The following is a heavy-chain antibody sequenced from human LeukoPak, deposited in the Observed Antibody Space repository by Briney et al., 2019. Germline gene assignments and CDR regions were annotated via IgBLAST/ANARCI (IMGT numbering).Heavy chain of an antibody. J-gene: IGHJ6*03. D-gene: IGHD3-3*01. CDR2: ISSSGSTI. CDR1: GFTFSDYY. Sequence: GGSLRLSCAASGFTFSDYYMNWIRQAPGKGLEWVSYISSSGSTIYYADSVKGRFTISRDNAKNSLYLQMNNLRAEDTAVYYCARDGGYDFWSGYYPLGTHYYMDVWGKGTTVTVSS. V-gene: IGHV3-11*01. CDR3: ARDGGYDFWSGYYPLGTHYYMDV.